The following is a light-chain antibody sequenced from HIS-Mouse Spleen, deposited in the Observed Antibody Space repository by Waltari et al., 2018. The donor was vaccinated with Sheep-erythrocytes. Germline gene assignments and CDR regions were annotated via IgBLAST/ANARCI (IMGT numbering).Light chain of an antibody. Sequence: QSALTQPRSVSGSHGQSVTISCTGTSSDVGGYNYVSWYQQHPGKAPKLMIYDVSKRPSGVPDRFSGSKSGNTASLTISGLQAEDEADYYCCSYAGSYTFVVFGGGTKLTVV. V-gene: IGLV2-11*01. CDR3: CSYAGSYTFVV. CDR2: DVS. J-gene: IGLJ2*01. CDR1: SSDVGGYNY.